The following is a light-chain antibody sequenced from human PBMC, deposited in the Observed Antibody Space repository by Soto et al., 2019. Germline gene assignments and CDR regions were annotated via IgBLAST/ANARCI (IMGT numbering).Light chain of an antibody. CDR1: QSVSSSY. CDR3: QHYGSSLIT. CDR2: GAS. J-gene: IGKJ5*01. Sequence: EIVLTQSPGTLSLSPVERATLSCMASQSVSSSYLAWYQQKPGQAPRLLIYGASNRATGIPDRFSGSGSGTDFTLTISRLEPEDFAVYFCQHYGSSLITFGQGTRLEIK. V-gene: IGKV3-20*01.